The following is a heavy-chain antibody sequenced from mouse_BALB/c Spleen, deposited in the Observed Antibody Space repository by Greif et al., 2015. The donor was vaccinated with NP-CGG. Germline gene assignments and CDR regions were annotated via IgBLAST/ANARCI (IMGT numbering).Heavy chain of an antibody. J-gene: IGHJ4*01. Sequence: QVQLQQPGAELVKPGASVKLSCKASGYTFTSYYMYWVKQRPGQGLEWIGGINPRNGGTNFNEKFKSKATLTVDKSSSTAYMHLSSLTSEDSAFYYFTNGGFYYAMDYWGQGPSFTVSS. CDR3: TNGGFYYAMDY. CDR2: INPRNGGT. CDR1: GYTFTSYY. V-gene: IGHV1S81*02.